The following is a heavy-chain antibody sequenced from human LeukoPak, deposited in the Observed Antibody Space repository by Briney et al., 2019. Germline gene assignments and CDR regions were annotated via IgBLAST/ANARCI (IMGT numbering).Heavy chain of an antibody. CDR1: GDSISSSSSY. CDR3: ARHVRGSYPFGRYYFDH. CDR2: IYYSGST. D-gene: IGHD1-26*01. Sequence: SETLSLTCTVSGDSISSSSSYWGWIRQPPGKGLEWIGSIYYSGSTYYNPSLKSRVTTSVDTSKNQFSLTLSSVTAADTAVYYCARHVRGSYPFGRYYFDHWGQRTLVTVSS. V-gene: IGHV4-39*01. J-gene: IGHJ4*02.